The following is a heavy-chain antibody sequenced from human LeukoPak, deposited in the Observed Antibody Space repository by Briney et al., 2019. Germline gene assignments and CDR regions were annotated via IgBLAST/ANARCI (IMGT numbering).Heavy chain of an antibody. J-gene: IGHJ4*02. CDR2: IYYSGST. D-gene: IGHD3-10*01. CDR1: GGSISSSSYY. Sequence: SETLSLTCTVSGGSISSSSYYWGWIRQPPGKGLEWIGSIYYSGSTYCNPSLKSRVTISVDTSKNQFSLKLSSVTAADTAVYYCERSGYGSGSYYGYWDQGTLVTVSS. V-gene: IGHV4-39*01. CDR3: ERSGYGSGSYYGY.